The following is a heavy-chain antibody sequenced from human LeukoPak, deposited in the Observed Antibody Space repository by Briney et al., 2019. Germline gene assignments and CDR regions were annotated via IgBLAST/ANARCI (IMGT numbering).Heavy chain of an antibody. D-gene: IGHD3-22*01. J-gene: IGHJ4*02. CDR2: IFSGDST. Sequence: GGSLRLSCEVSGFSVDGNYMTWVRQVPGRGLEWVALIFSGDSTDYPDSVKGRFTISRDKSKNTLHLRMDSLRPEDTAMYYCALTYYFDRRGYSYFDYWGQGALVTVSS. V-gene: IGHV3-53*01. CDR1: GFSVDGNY. CDR3: ALTYYFDRRGYSYFDY.